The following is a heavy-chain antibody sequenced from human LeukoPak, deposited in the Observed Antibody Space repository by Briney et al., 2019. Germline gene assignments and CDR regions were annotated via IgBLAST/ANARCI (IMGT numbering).Heavy chain of an antibody. V-gene: IGHV3-21*01. CDR1: GFTFSSYS. CDR2: ISSSSSYI. CDR3: ARAGETVYYDSGGYRYYYYGMDV. D-gene: IGHD3-22*01. Sequence: GGSLRLSCAASGFTFSSYSMNWVRQAPGKGLEWVSSISSSSSYIYYADSVKGRFTISRDNAKNSLYLQMNSLRAEDTAVYYCARAGETVYYDSGGYRYYYYGMDVWGQGTTVTVSS. J-gene: IGHJ6*02.